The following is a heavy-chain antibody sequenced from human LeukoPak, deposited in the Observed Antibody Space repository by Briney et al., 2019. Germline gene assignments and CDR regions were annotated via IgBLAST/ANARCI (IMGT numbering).Heavy chain of an antibody. V-gene: IGHV3-23*01. Sequence: GGSLRLSCAASGFTFSTYTLSWVRQAPGKGLEWVSGISGSGDTTYYADSVKGRFTISRDRSKHTLYLQMSSLRAEDTAVYYCAKGRTLVVITPFDYWGQGTLVTVSS. J-gene: IGHJ4*02. D-gene: IGHD3-22*01. CDR2: ISGSGDTT. CDR3: AKGRTLVVITPFDY. CDR1: GFTFSTYT.